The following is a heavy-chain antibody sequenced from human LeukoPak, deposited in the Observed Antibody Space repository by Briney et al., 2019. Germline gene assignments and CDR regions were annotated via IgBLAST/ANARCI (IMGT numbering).Heavy chain of an antibody. J-gene: IGHJ4*02. CDR1: GYTFSSYG. D-gene: IGHD6-13*01. CDR3: AKVGYSTNWLYFDY. CDR2: ISYDGTNK. Sequence: PGRSLRLPCAASGYTFSSYGMHRVRQAPGKGLEWVGVISYDGTNKNYADSVKGRFTISRDNSKNTLYLQMNSLRAEDTAVYYCAKVGYSTNWLYFDYWGQGTLVTVSS. V-gene: IGHV3-30*18.